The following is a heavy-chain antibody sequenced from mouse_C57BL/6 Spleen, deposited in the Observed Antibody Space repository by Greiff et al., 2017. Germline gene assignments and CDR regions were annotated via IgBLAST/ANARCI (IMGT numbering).Heavy chain of an antibody. CDR2: INPSSGYT. J-gene: IGHJ2*01. CDR1: GYTFTSYT. CDR3: ARERNWDCDD. V-gene: IGHV1-4*01. Sequence: VNVVESGAELARPGASVKMSCKASGYTFTSYTMHWVKQRPGQGLEWIGYINPSSGYTKYNQKFKDKATLTSDKSSSTAYMQLSSLTSEDSAVYYCARERNWDCDDWGQGTTLAVSS. D-gene: IGHD4-1*01.